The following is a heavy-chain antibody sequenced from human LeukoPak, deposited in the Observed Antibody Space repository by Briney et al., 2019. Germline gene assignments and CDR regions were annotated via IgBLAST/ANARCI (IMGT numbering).Heavy chain of an antibody. CDR1: GFTFSDYY. CDR3: ARDRYGYGYNWFDP. V-gene: IGHV3-11*06. D-gene: IGHD5-18*01. Sequence: PGGSLRLSCAASGFTFSDYYMSWIRQAPGKGLEWVSYISSSSSYTNYADSVKGRFTISRDNAKNSLYLQMNSLRAEDTAVYYCARDRYGYGYNWFDPWGQGTLVTVSS. J-gene: IGHJ5*02. CDR2: ISSSSSYT.